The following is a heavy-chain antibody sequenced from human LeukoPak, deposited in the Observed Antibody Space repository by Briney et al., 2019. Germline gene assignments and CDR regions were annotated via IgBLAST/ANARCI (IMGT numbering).Heavy chain of an antibody. V-gene: IGHV3-74*01. CDR3: ARDPDGDYDLDY. Sequence: GGSLSLSCAASGVTLSSDWMDCGRRAPGNGLVWVSRINSDGSSTSYADSVKGRFTISRDNAKNTLYLQMNSLRAEDTAVYYCARDPDGDYDLDYWGQGTLVTVSS. CDR2: INSDGSST. CDR1: GVTLSSDW. J-gene: IGHJ4*02. D-gene: IGHD4-17*01.